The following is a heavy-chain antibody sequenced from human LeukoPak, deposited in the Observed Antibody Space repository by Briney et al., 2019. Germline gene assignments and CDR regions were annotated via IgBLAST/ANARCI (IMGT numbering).Heavy chain of an antibody. V-gene: IGHV3-30*03. D-gene: IGHD1-7*01. CDR3: ITYNWNYAVGKDY. J-gene: IGHJ4*02. CDR2: ISYDGSNK. Sequence: GGSLRLSCAASGFTFSSYGMHWVRQAPGKGLEWVAVISYDGSNKYYADSVKGRFTISRDNSKNTLYLQMNSLRAENTAVYYCITYNWNYAVGKDYWGQGTLVTVSS. CDR1: GFTFSSYG.